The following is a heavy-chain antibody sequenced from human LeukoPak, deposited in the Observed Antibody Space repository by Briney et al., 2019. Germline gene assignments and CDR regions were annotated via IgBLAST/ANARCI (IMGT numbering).Heavy chain of an antibody. CDR2: ISAYNGNT. CDR1: GYTFTNYG. Sequence: ASVNVSCKASGYTFTNYGISWVRQAPGQGLEWMGWISAYNGNTNYAQKLQGRVTMTTATSTAYMELRSLRSDDTAVYYCAREPPSAFDIWGQGTMVTVSS. CDR3: AREPPSAFDI. J-gene: IGHJ3*02. V-gene: IGHV1-18*01.